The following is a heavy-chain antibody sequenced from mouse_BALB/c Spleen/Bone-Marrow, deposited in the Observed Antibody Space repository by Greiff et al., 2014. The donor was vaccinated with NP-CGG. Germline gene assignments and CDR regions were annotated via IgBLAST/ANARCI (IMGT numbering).Heavy chain of an antibody. V-gene: IGHV2-9*02. CDR2: VWAGGST. Sequence: QVHVKQSGPGLVAPSQSLSITCTASGFSLTSYGVHWVRQPPGKGLEWLGAVWAGGSTNYNSDLMSRLSISKDNSKSQIFLKMNSLQTDDTAMYYCARITTATGAMDYWGQGTSVTVSS. D-gene: IGHD1-2*01. CDR1: GFSLTSYG. CDR3: ARITTATGAMDY. J-gene: IGHJ4*01.